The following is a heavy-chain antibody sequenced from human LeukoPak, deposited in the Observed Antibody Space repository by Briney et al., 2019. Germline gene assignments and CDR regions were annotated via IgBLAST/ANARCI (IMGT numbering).Heavy chain of an antibody. Sequence: QPGGSLRLSCAASGFTFSSYVMSWVRQAPGRGLEWVSGISGSGGSTYYADSVKGRFTISRDNAKNSLYLQMNSLRAEDTAVYYCAELGITMIGGVWGKGTTVTISS. CDR3: AELGITMIGGV. J-gene: IGHJ6*04. CDR2: ISGSGGST. V-gene: IGHV3-23*01. CDR1: GFTFSSYV. D-gene: IGHD3-10*02.